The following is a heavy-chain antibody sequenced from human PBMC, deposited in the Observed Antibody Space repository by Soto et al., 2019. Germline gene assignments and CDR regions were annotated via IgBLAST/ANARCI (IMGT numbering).Heavy chain of an antibody. Sequence: QLQLQESGPGLVKPSETLSLTCTVSGGSITSSSYYWGWIRQPQGKGLEWLGSIYYSGSTYYNPSLKSRVVISVDTSKHQSALELSFGAAAATDVYSCARYEAIYGDYGTYWYFDLWGRGTLVTVSS. CDR2: IYYSGST. CDR3: ARYEAIYGDYGTYWYFDL. D-gene: IGHD4-17*01. J-gene: IGHJ2*01. CDR1: GGSITSSSYY. V-gene: IGHV4-39*01.